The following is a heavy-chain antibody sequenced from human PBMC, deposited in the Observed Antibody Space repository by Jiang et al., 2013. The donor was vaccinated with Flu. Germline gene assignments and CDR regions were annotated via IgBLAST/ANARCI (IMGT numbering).Heavy chain of an antibody. CDR3: ARISRIVGATNYFDY. D-gene: IGHD1-26*01. Sequence: KPTQTLTLTCTFSGFSLSTSGMCVSWIRQPPGKALEWLARIDWDDDKYYSTSLKTRLTISKDTSKNQVVLTMTNMDPVDTATYYCARISRIVGATNYFDYWGQGTLVTVSS. V-gene: IGHV2-70*11. J-gene: IGHJ4*02. CDR1: GFSLSTSGMC. CDR2: IDWDDDK.